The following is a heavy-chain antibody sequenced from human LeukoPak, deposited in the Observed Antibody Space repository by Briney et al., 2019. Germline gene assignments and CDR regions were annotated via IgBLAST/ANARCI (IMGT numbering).Heavy chain of an antibody. CDR2: ISGSGGST. Sequence: GGSLRLSCAASGFTFSSYAMSWVRQAPGKGLEWVSAISGSGGSTYYADSVKGRFTISRDNSRNTLYLQMNSLRAEDTAVYYCAKEGYDSSGYPYYFDYWGQGTLVTVSS. D-gene: IGHD3-22*01. CDR1: GFTFSSYA. V-gene: IGHV3-23*01. CDR3: AKEGYDSSGYPYYFDY. J-gene: IGHJ4*02.